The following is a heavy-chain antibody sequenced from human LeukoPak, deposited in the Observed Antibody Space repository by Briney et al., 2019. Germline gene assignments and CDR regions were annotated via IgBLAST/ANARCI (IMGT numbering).Heavy chain of an antibody. J-gene: IGHJ3*02. V-gene: IGHV1-69*13. Sequence: ASVKVSCKASGGTFSSYAISWVRQAPGQGLEWMGGTIPIFGTANYAQKFQGRVTITADESTSTAYMELSSLRSEDTAVYYCAREPVAGTSGAFDIWGQGTMVTVSS. CDR1: GGTFSSYA. CDR2: TIPIFGTA. D-gene: IGHD6-19*01. CDR3: AREPVAGTSGAFDI.